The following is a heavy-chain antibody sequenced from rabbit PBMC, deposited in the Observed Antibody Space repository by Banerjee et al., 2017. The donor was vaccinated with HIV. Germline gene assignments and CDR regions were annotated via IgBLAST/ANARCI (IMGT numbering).Heavy chain of an antibody. Sequence: QQQMVESGGGLVKPGASLTLTCKASGFSFSSGYDMYWVRQAPGKRPEWIACIYNGGGSTYYASWVNGRFTISRSTSLNTVTLQMTSLTAADTATYFCARGWSNSNLWGPGTLVTVS. CDR3: ARGWSNSNL. J-gene: IGHJ4*01. CDR2: IYNGGGST. V-gene: IGHV1S47*01. D-gene: IGHD4-2*01. CDR1: GFSFSSGYD.